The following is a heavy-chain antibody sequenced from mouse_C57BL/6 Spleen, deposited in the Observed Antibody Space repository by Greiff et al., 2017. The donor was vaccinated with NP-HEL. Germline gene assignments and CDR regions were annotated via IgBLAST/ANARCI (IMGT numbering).Heavy chain of an antibody. CDR2: IYPGNSDT. D-gene: IGHD1-1*01. Sequence: EVQLQQSGTVLARPGASVKMSCKTSGYTFTSYWMHWVKQRPGPGLEWIGAIYPGNSDTSYNQKFKGKAKLTAVTSASTAYMELSSLTNEDSAVYYCTRYYGSSYWYFDVWGTGTTVTVSS. CDR1: GYTFTSYW. J-gene: IGHJ1*03. V-gene: IGHV1-5*01. CDR3: TRYYGSSYWYFDV.